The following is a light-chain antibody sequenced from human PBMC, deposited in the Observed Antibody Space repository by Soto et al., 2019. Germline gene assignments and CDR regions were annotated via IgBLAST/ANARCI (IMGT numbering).Light chain of an antibody. CDR1: QNIYSN. V-gene: IGKV3-20*01. Sequence: ILMTQSPASLSVSPGERATLSCRASQNIYSNIAWYQQRPGQAPRLLIYRASTRATGVPDRFSGSGSGADFTLSIDRLEPEDFAVYYCQQYGSSPPITFGQGTRLEIK. CDR2: RAS. CDR3: QQYGSSPPIT. J-gene: IGKJ5*01.